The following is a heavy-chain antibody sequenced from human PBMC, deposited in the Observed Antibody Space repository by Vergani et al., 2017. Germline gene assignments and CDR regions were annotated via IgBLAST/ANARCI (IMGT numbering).Heavy chain of an antibody. J-gene: IGHJ4*02. Sequence: VQLLESGGGLVQPGGSLRLSCAASGFTFSSYAMSWVRQAPGNGLEWVAVIWYDGSNKYYADSVKGRFTISRDNSKNTLYLQMNSLRAEDTAVYYCARDRSGYVRYYFDYWGQGTLVTVSS. V-gene: IGHV3-33*08. CDR3: ARDRSGYVRYYFDY. D-gene: IGHD5-12*01. CDR2: IWYDGSNK. CDR1: GFTFSSYA.